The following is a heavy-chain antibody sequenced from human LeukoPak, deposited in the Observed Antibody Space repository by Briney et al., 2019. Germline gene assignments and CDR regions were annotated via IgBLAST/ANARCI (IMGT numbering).Heavy chain of an antibody. J-gene: IGHJ4*02. CDR1: GASISSSSYY. D-gene: IGHD1-26*01. CDR2: FYSSGSA. V-gene: IGHV4-39*01. CDR3: ARRLRSGNYGGEGY. Sequence: SETLSLTCTVSGASISSSSYYWGWIRQPPGKGLEWIGSFYSSGSAYYNPSLKSRVTISVDTSNNQFSLKLSSVTAADTAVYYCARRLRSGNYGGEGYWGQGTLVTVSS.